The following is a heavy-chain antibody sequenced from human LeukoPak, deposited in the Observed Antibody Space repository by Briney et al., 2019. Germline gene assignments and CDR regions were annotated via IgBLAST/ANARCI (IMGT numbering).Heavy chain of an antibody. CDR1: GGSLSSSSYY. CDR2: IYHSGST. V-gene: IGHV4-39*07. D-gene: IGHD5-12*01. CDR3: ARSAFSGFDI. J-gene: IGHJ3*02. Sequence: SETLSLTCTVSGGSLSSSSYYWGWIRQPPGKGLEWIGSIYHSGSTYYNPSLRSRVTISLDTSKNQFSLKLTSVTAADTAVYYCARSAFSGFDIWGRGTMVTVSS.